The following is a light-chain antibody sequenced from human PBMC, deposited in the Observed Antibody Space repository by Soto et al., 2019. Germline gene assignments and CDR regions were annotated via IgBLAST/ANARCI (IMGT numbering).Light chain of an antibody. J-gene: IGKJ1*01. V-gene: IGKV1-5*01. CDR2: DAS. CDR1: ESIRTW. Sequence: DIQITQSPSTLSASIGDRVTITCRASESIRTWLAWYQHKPGKAPKLLIYDASSLESGVPSRFSGSGSGTEFTLTISSLQPDDFATYYCQQYNRTFGQGTKVDI. CDR3: QQYNRT.